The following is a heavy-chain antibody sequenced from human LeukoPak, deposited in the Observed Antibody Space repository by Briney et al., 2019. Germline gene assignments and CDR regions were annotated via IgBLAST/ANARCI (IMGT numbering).Heavy chain of an antibody. CDR1: GGTIDNFA. CDR2: LSPVLA. V-gene: IGHV1-69*13. CDR3: ARDREISARPGGWFDP. J-gene: IGHJ5*02. D-gene: IGHD6-6*01. Sequence: ASVKVSCKVAGGTIDNFAISWVRQAPGQGLEWMGGLSPVLATYAQKFQGRVTITADESTDTVYMELGSLTSEDTATYFCARDREISARPGGWFDPWGQGTLVTVSS.